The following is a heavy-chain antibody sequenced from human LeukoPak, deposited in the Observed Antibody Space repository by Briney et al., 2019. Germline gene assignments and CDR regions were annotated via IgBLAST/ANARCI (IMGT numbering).Heavy chain of an antibody. Sequence: ASVKVSCKASGYTFTGYYMHWVRQAPGQGLEWMGWINPNSGGTNYAQKFQGRVTMTRDTSISTAYMELSRLRSDDTAVYYCARDGGYSSSWYVPYYYYYYYMDVWGKGTTVTISS. CDR2: INPNSGGT. D-gene: IGHD6-13*01. CDR3: ARDGGYSSSWYVPYYYYYYYMDV. CDR1: GYTFTGYY. J-gene: IGHJ6*03. V-gene: IGHV1-2*02.